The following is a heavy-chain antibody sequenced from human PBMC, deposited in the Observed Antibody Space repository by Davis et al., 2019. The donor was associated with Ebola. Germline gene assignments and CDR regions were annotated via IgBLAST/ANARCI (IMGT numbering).Heavy chain of an antibody. V-gene: IGHV3-23*01. CDR2: IRAVCYNT. CDR1: GFTFRSFA. D-gene: IGHD6-19*01. Sequence: GESLKTPCAASGFTFRSFAMSWVRQAPGKGPEWVSGIRAVCYNTYHPHSVRGRFTISRDNSKNTLYLQMNSLSGDDTAVYCCAACGFRISTSGVDYWGQGTLVSVSS. J-gene: IGHJ4*02. CDR3: AACGFRISTSGVDY.